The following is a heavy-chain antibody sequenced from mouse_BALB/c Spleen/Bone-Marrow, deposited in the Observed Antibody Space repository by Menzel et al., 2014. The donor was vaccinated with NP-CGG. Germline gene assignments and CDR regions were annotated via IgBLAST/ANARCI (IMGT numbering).Heavy chain of an antibody. CDR2: IYPSDSYT. Sequence: QVQLQQRGAELVRPGASVKLSFKSSGYTFTSYWINWEMQRPGQGLEWIGNIYPSDSYTNYNQKFKDKATLTVDKSSSTAYMQLSSPTSEDPAVYYCTRAGATVPLGYWGQGTTLPDPS. CDR1: GYTFTSYW. CDR3: TRAGATVPLGY. D-gene: IGHD1-1*01. V-gene: IGHV1-69*02. J-gene: IGHJ2*01.